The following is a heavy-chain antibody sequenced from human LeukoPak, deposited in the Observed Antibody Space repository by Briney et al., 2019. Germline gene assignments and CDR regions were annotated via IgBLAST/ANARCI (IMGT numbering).Heavy chain of an antibody. CDR3: ARDRINWFDP. D-gene: IGHD2-15*01. CDR1: GGSISSSSYS. V-gene: IGHV4-39*07. CDR2: IYYSGST. Sequence: SETLSLTCTVSGGSISSSSYSWGWIRQPPGKGLEWIGSIYYSGSTYYNPSLKSRVTISVDTSKNQFSLKLSSVTAADTAVYYCARDRINWFDPWGQGTLVTVSS. J-gene: IGHJ5*02.